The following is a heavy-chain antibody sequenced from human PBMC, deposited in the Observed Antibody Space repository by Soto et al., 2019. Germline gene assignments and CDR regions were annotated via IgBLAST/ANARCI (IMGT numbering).Heavy chain of an antibody. CDR3: ARDRGYTYGFDF. J-gene: IGHJ4*02. V-gene: IGHV3-48*02. CDR2: ISSSSSTI. Sequence: GGSLRLSCAASGLTFTSYNMNWVRQAPRKGLEWVSFISSSSSTIYYADSVKGRFTISRDNAKNSLYLQMNSLRDEDTAVYYCARDRGYTYGFDFWGQGALVTVSS. CDR1: GLTFTSYN. D-gene: IGHD5-18*01.